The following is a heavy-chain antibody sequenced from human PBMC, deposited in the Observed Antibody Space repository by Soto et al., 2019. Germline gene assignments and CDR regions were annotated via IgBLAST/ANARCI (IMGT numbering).Heavy chain of an antibody. J-gene: IGHJ6*02. CDR3: ARSGQYYGMDV. Sequence: EVQLVESGGGLVQPGGSLRLSCAASGFTFSSYEMNWVRQAPGKGLEWVSYISSSGSTIYYADSVKGRCTISRDNAKNSLYLQMNSLRAEDTAVYYCARSGQYYGMDVWGQGTTVTVSS. V-gene: IGHV3-48*03. D-gene: IGHD3-10*01. CDR2: ISSSGSTI. CDR1: GFTFSSYE.